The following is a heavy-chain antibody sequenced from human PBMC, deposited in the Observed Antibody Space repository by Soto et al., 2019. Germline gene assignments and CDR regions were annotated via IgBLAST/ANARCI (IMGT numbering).Heavy chain of an antibody. D-gene: IGHD4-17*01. CDR2: IDPSDSYT. Sequence: PGESLKISCKGSGYSFTIYWISWVRQMPGKGLEWMGRIDPSDSYTNYSPSFQGHVTISADKSISTAYLQWSSLKASDTAMYYCARATVVTPNDAFDIWGQGTMVTVSS. CDR1: GYSFTIYW. CDR3: ARATVVTPNDAFDI. V-gene: IGHV5-10-1*01. J-gene: IGHJ3*02.